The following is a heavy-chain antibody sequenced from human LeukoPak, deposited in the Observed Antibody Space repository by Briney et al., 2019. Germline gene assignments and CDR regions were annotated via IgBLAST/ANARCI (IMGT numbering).Heavy chain of an antibody. J-gene: IGHJ4*02. CDR3: ASEGIAAANAFDY. CDR1: GFTFSSYG. Sequence: AGGSLRLSCAASGFTFSSYGMHWVRQAPGKGLEWVAVIWYDGSNKYYADSVKGRFTISRDNSKNTLYLQMNSLRAEDTAVYYCASEGIAAANAFDYWGQGTLVTVSS. CDR2: IWYDGSNK. V-gene: IGHV3-33*01. D-gene: IGHD6-13*01.